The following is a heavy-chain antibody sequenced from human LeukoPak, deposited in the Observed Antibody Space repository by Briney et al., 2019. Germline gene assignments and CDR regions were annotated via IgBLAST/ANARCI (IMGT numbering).Heavy chain of an antibody. J-gene: IGHJ6*03. CDR1: GYTFTGYY. V-gene: IGHV1-2*02. Sequence: ASVKVSCKASGYTFTGYYMHWVRQAPGQGLEWMGWINPNSGGTNYAQKFQGRVTMTRDTSISTAYMELSRLRSDDTAVYYCATSDCSSTSCYRYYYYMDVWGKGTTVTVSS. D-gene: IGHD2-2*01. CDR3: ATSDCSSTSCYRYYYYMDV. CDR2: INPNSGGT.